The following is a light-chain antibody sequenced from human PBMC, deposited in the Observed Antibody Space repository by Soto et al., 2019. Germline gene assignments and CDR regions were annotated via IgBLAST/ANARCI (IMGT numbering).Light chain of an antibody. V-gene: IGKV3-15*01. J-gene: IGKJ5*01. CDR2: DVS. Sequence: EIVLTQSPGTLSLSPGERATLSCRADQSVSNNFLAWYQQKPGQAPRLLIYDVSIRATGVPARFSGTGSETDFTLTISGLQSEDSAIYFCQQYNNWPFSFGQGTRLEIK. CDR3: QQYNNWPFS. CDR1: QSVSNN.